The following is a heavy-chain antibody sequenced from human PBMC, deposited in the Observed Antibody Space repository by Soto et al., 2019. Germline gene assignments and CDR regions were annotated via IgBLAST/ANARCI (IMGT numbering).Heavy chain of an antibody. CDR2: IIPIFGTA. V-gene: IGHV1-69*13. CDR3: ARDPAWGSSSSESYYYYGMDV. CDR1: GGTFSSYA. Sequence: SVKVSCKASGGTFSSYAISWVRQAPGQGLEWMGGIIPIFGTANYAQKFQGRVTITADESTSTAYMELSSLRFEDTAVYYCARDPAWGSSSSESYYYYGMDVWGQGTTVTVSS. J-gene: IGHJ6*02. D-gene: IGHD6-6*01.